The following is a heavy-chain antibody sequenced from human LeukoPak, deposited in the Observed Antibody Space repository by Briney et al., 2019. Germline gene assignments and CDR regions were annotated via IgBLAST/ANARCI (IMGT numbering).Heavy chain of an antibody. Sequence: SETLSLTCTVSGYSISSGYYWGWIRQPPGKGLEWIGEINHSGSTNYNPSLKSRVTISVDTSKNQFSLKLSSVTAADTAVYYCARQLWEMGGFDYWGQGTLVTVSS. V-gene: IGHV4-38-2*02. J-gene: IGHJ4*02. CDR3: ARQLWEMGGFDY. D-gene: IGHD5-18*01. CDR1: GYSISSGYY. CDR2: INHSGST.